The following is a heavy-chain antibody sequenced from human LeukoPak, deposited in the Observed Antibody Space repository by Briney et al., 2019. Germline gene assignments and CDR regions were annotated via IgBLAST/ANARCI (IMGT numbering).Heavy chain of an antibody. D-gene: IGHD1-26*01. V-gene: IGHV3-7*03. CDR3: ARGRFIAGTTAYYFDY. CDR1: GFTFSSYW. Sequence: GGSLRLSCAASGFTFSSYWMNWARQAPGKGLEWVANINQGEGEKYYVDSVKGRFTISRDNAKKSLFLQMNSLRAKDTAVYYCARGRFIAGTTAYYFDYWGQGTLVTVSS. J-gene: IGHJ4*02. CDR2: INQGEGEK.